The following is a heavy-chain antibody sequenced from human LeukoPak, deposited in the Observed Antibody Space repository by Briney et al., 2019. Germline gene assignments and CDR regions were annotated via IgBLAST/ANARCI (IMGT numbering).Heavy chain of an antibody. D-gene: IGHD5-12*01. Sequence: PSETLSLTCTVSDGSISSYYWSWIRQPPGKGLEWIGYIYYSGSTNYNPFLKSRVTISVDTSKNQFSLKLSSVTAADTAVYYCARDREYSGYHTFHYWGQGTLVTVSS. V-gene: IGHV4-4*08. CDR2: IYYSGST. J-gene: IGHJ4*02. CDR3: ARDREYSGYHTFHY. CDR1: DGSISSYY.